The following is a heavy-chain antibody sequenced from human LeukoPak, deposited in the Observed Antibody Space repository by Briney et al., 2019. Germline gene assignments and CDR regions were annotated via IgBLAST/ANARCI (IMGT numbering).Heavy chain of an antibody. CDR3: ARRMDSSGYPFDY. CDR2: IYPGDSDT. CDR1: GYSFTSYW. D-gene: IGHD3-22*01. J-gene: IGHJ4*02. V-gene: IGHV5-51*01. Sequence: GGSLKISFKGSGYSFTSYWIGWVRQMPGKGLEWMGIIYPGDSDTRYSPSFQGQVTISADKSISTAYLQWSSLKASDTAIYYCARRMDSSGYPFDYWGQGTLVTVSS.